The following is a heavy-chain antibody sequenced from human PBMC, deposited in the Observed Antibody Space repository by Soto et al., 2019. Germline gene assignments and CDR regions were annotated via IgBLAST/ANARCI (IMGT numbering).Heavy chain of an antibody. D-gene: IGHD1-1*01. J-gene: IGHJ6*02. Sequence: ASVKVSCKASGYTFSTYALHWVRQAPGQGLEWMGWINGGNGHTRYSQKFKDRVTISRDTPASTAYMELSGLRSEDTAVHYCARGKGMEENYYFFGMAVSGQSTTVTVS. V-gene: IGHV1-3*01. CDR3: ARGKGMEENYYFFGMAV. CDR1: GYTFSTYA. CDR2: INGGNGHT.